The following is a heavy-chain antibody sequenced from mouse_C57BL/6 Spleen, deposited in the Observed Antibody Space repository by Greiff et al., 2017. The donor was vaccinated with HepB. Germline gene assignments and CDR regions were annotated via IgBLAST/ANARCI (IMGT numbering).Heavy chain of an antibody. Sequence: QVQLQQSGPGLVAPSQSLSITCTVSGFSLTSYAISWVRQPPGKGLEWLGVIWTGGGTNYNSALKSRLSISKDNSKSQVFLKMNSLQSDDTARYYCARGDYYGSSYWFAYWGQGTLVTVSA. CDR1: GFSLTSYA. CDR2: IWTGGGT. J-gene: IGHJ3*01. CDR3: ARGDYYGSSYWFAY. D-gene: IGHD1-1*01. V-gene: IGHV2-9-1*01.